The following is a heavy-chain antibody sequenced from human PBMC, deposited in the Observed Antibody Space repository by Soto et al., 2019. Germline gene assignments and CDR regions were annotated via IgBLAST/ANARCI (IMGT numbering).Heavy chain of an antibody. CDR3: VTGDHLVR. D-gene: IGHD6-6*01. V-gene: IGHV1-2*02. CDR1: GYTFTGYY. Sequence: GASVKISCKTSGYTFTGYYLNCVRQAPGRGLEWVGWINPKTGDTNNAQKFQGRVTMTTDTSISTGYMELSGLKSDDTAVYYCVTGDHLVRWGQGTRGTVAS. CDR2: INPKTGDT. J-gene: IGHJ4*02.